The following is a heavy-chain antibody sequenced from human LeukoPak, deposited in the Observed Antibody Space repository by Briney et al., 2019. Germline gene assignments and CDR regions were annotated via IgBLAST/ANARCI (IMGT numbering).Heavy chain of an antibody. J-gene: IGHJ3*02. Sequence: PGGSLRLSCAASGFTFSSYAMHWVRQAPGKGLEWVAVISYDGSNKYYADSVKGRFTISRDNSKNTLYLQMNSLRAEDTAVYYCARRENHYDILTGYYLGAFDIWGQGTMVTVSS. CDR3: ARRENHYDILTGYYLGAFDI. V-gene: IGHV3-30*04. CDR1: GFTFSSYA. D-gene: IGHD3-9*01. CDR2: ISYDGSNK.